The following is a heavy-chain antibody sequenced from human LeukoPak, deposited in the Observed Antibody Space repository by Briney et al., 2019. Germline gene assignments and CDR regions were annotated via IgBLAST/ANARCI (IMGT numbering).Heavy chain of an antibody. J-gene: IGHJ4*02. CDR3: AKFNCSSTSCYVDY. CDR2: MSYDGSNK. CDR1: GITFSSYG. D-gene: IGHD2-2*01. V-gene: IGHV3-30*18. Sequence: PGGSLRLSCAVSGITFSSYGMHWVRQAPGKGLEWVAVMSYDGSNKYYADSVKGRFTISRDNSKNTLYLQMNSLRAEDTAVYYCAKFNCSSTSCYVDYWGQGTLVTVSS.